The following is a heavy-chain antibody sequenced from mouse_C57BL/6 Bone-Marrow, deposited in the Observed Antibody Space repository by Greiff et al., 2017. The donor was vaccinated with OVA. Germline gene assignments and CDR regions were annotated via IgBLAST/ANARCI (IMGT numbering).Heavy chain of an antibody. Sequence: EVMLVESGGGLVKPGGSLKLSCAASGFTFSSYAMSWVRQTPEKRLEWVATISDGGSYTYYPDNVKGRFTIARDNAKNNLYLQMSHLKSEDTAMYYCARDPHYCGSSYWDFDVWGTGTTVTVSA. V-gene: IGHV5-4*01. D-gene: IGHD1-1*01. CDR3: ARDPHYCGSSYWDFDV. CDR1: GFTFSSYA. CDR2: ISDGGSYT. J-gene: IGHJ1*03.